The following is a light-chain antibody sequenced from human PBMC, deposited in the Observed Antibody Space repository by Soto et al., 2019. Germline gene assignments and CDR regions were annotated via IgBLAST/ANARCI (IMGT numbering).Light chain of an antibody. V-gene: IGKV3-15*01. J-gene: IGKJ2*01. Sequence: EIVMTQSPATLSVSPGERATLSCRASQSVSVNLAWYQQKPGLAPRLLIYGASTRATGIPARFSGSGSGTEFTLTISSLQSEDFAVHYCQQYDNWPLYTFGQGTKLEIK. CDR2: GAS. CDR1: QSVSVN. CDR3: QQYDNWPLYT.